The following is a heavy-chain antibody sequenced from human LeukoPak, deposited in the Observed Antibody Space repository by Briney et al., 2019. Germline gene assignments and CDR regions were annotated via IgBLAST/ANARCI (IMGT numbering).Heavy chain of an antibody. V-gene: IGHV3-23*01. CDR2: ITTSDGNT. CDR1: GFTFSSYT. J-gene: IGHJ4*02. D-gene: IGHD7-27*01. CDR3: AKDGGLWVSAHWGDS. Sequence: GGSLRLSCAASGFTFSSYTMSWVRQAPGKGLEWVATITTSDGNTYYADSVKGRFTVSRDNSKNTLFLQMNSLRAEDTAVYYCAKDGGLWVSAHWGDSWGRGTLVTVSS.